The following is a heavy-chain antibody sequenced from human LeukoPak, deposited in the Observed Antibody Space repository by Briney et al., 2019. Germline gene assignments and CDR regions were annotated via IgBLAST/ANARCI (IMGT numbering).Heavy chain of an antibody. CDR3: ARDHYYGSGSYYNVWDY. D-gene: IGHD3-10*01. CDR1: GYTFTSYG. J-gene: IGHJ4*02. CDR2: ISAYNGNT. V-gene: IGHV1-18*01. Sequence: ASVKVSCKASGYTFTSYGISWVRQAPGQGLEWMGRISAYNGNTNYAQKLQGRVTMTTDTSTSTAYMELRSLRSDDTAVYYCARDHYYGSGSYYNVWDYWGQGTLVTVSS.